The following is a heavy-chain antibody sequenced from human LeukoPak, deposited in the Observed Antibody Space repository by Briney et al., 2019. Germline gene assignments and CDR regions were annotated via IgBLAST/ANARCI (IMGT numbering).Heavy chain of an antibody. Sequence: ASVKVSCKAPGYTFTSSGISWVRQAPGQGLEWMGWISAYNGNTNYAQKLQGRVTMTTDTSTSTAYMELRSLRSDDTAVYYCARDHRIAVAGTHYYYMDVWGKGTTVTVSS. CDR2: ISAYNGNT. CDR1: GYTFTSSG. J-gene: IGHJ6*03. D-gene: IGHD6-19*01. V-gene: IGHV1-18*01. CDR3: ARDHRIAVAGTHYYYMDV.